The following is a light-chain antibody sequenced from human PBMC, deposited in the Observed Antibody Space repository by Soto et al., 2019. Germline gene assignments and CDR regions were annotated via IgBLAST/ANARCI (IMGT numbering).Light chain of an antibody. CDR2: KVS. CDR1: QSLVHSDGNTY. Sequence: DVVMTQSPLSLPVTLGQPASISCSSSQSLVHSDGNTYLNWFQQRPGQSPRRLIYKVSNRDSGVPDRFSGSGSATDFTLKISRVEAEDVGVYYCMQGTYRRTFGQGTKVDI. CDR3: MQGTYRRT. J-gene: IGKJ1*01. V-gene: IGKV2-30*02.